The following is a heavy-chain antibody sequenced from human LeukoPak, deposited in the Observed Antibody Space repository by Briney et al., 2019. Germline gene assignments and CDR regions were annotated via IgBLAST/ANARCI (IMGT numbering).Heavy chain of an antibody. CDR2: IYSSGST. CDR1: GGSISSYY. J-gene: IGHJ1*01. Sequence: SETLSLTCTVSGGSISSYYWSWIRQPAGKGLEWIGRIYSSGSTNYNPSLKSRVTMSVDTSKNQFSLKLSSVTAADTAVYYCARELYYDSSGFRYFQHWGHGTLVTVSS. D-gene: IGHD3-22*01. CDR3: ARELYYDSSGFRYFQH. V-gene: IGHV4-4*07.